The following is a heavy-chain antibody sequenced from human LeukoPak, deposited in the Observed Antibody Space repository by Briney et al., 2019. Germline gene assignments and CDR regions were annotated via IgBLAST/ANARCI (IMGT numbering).Heavy chain of an antibody. CDR2: TYYRSTWYN. CDR3: ARRLTQYDCFDP. V-gene: IGHV6-1*01. Sequence: SQTLSLTCAISGDSVSSNSVTWNWIRQSPSRGLEWLGRTYYRSTWYNDYAVAVGGRITVNPDTSKNQFPLHLNSVTPENTAVYYCARRLTQYDCFDPWGQGILVTVSS. CDR1: GDSVSSNSVT. J-gene: IGHJ5*02. D-gene: IGHD2-2*01.